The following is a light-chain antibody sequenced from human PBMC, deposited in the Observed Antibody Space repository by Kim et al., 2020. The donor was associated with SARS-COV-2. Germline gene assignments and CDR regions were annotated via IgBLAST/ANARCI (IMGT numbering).Light chain of an antibody. V-gene: IGKV3-15*01. CDR1: QRVSSN. J-gene: IGKJ1*01. Sequence: PGERATLSCRASQRVSSNLAWYQQKPGQAPRLLIYAASTRATDTPARFSGSGSGTEFTLTISSLQSEDFALYFCQQYHNWWTFGQGTKVE. CDR2: AAS. CDR3: QQYHNWWT.